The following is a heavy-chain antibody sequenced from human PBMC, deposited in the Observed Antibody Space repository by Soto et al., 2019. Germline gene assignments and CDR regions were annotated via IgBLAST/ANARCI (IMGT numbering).Heavy chain of an antibody. CDR1: GITFSNYW. J-gene: IGHJ4*02. V-gene: IGHV3-74*01. CDR3: ALVWAVSDTVSSWYKY. D-gene: IGHD6-13*01. Sequence: EVQLVESGGGLVQPGGSLRLSCAASGITFSNYWMHWVRQVPGKGLVWVSRINTDGSSTAYADSVKGRFTISRDNAKNTLYLQMNSLRAEDTAVYYCALVWAVSDTVSSWYKYWGQGTLVTVSS. CDR2: INTDGSST.